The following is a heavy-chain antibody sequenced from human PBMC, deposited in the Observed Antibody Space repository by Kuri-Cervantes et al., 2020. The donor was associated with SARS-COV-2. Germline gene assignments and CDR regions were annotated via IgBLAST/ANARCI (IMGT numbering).Heavy chain of an antibody. D-gene: IGHD1-26*01. CDR1: GASISSSTYY. CDR3: ARRARPYELGGSYIDY. CDR2: IYESGDT. Sequence: GSLRLSCTVSGASISSSTYYWGWIRQSPGKGLEWLGSIYESGDTYYSSSLKSRLSLSVDTSKNQFSLKLSSLTAADTAVYYCARRARPYELGGSYIDYWGQGTRVTVSS. V-gene: IGHV4-39*01. J-gene: IGHJ4*02.